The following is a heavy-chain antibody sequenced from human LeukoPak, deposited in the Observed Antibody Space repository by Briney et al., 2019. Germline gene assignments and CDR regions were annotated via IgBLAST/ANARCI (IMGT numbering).Heavy chain of an antibody. Sequence: PGGSLRLSCAASGFTFSSYGMHWVRQAPGKGLEWVAFVRYDGSNKYYADSVKGRFTISRDNSKNTLYPQMNSLRAEDAAVYYCAKDHYDSSGYYEKYFDYWGQGTLVTVSS. CDR2: VRYDGSNK. V-gene: IGHV3-30*02. D-gene: IGHD3-22*01. CDR1: GFTFSSYG. CDR3: AKDHYDSSGYYEKYFDY. J-gene: IGHJ4*02.